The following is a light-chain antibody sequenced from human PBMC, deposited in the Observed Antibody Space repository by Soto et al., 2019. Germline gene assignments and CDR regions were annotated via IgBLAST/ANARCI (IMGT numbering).Light chain of an antibody. CDR1: SSDMGAYNF. CDR2: DVN. J-gene: IGLJ2*01. V-gene: IGLV2-14*03. Sequence: QLVLPQPASVSGSPGQSITISCTGTSSDMGAYNFVSWYQQHPGKAPKLMLYDVNIRPSGVSNRFSGSKSGNTASLTISGLQAEDEADYYGTSWTTSTTMIYGGGTSSPS. CDR3: TSWTTSTTMI.